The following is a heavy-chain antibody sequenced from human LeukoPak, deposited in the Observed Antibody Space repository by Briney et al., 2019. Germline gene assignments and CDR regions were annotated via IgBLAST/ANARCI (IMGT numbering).Heavy chain of an antibody. CDR2: INPRGST. Sequence: ASVKVSCKASGYTFTSYYMHWVRRAPGQGLEWMGIINPRGSTTYAQKFQGRVTMTRDTSTSTVYMELSSLRSEDTAVYYCASGATVNHFDHWRQGPLLPVSS. V-gene: IGHV1-46*01. CDR1: GYTFTSYY. J-gene: IGHJ4*01. CDR3: ASGATVNHFDH. D-gene: IGHD4-17*01.